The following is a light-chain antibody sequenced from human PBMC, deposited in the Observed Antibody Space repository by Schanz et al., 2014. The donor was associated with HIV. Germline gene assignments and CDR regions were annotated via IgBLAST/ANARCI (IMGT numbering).Light chain of an antibody. CDR1: RSNIGRNT. Sequence: QSVLTQPPSASGTPGQRVTISCSGSRSNIGRNTVNWYQQLPRTAPKLLIYSNNQRPSGVPDRFSGSKSGTSASLAISGLQSEDEADYYCAAWDDSLNGWVFGGGTKLTVL. CDR3: AAWDDSLNGWV. J-gene: IGLJ3*02. V-gene: IGLV1-44*01. CDR2: SNN.